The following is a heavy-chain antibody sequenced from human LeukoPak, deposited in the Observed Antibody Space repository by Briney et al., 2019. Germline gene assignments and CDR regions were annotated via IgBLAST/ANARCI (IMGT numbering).Heavy chain of an antibody. CDR2: IYFSGST. D-gene: IGHD2-21*02. CDR1: GGSISDYY. J-gene: IGHJ3*02. CDR3: AKHVTVVVTAIPRDALDI. Sequence: SEALSLTCTVSGGSISDYYWSWIRQPPGKGLEWIGYIYFSGSTNYNPSLKSRVTISADTSENQFSLKLSSVTAADTAVYYCAKHVTVVVTAIPRDALDIWGQGTMVTVSS. V-gene: IGHV4-59*08.